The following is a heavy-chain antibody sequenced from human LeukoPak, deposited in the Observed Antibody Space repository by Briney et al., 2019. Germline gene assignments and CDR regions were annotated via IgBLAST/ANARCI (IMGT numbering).Heavy chain of an antibody. V-gene: IGHV4-4*02. CDR1: GVSINSDEW. CDR2: IFRDDST. CDR3: ARDPNDYGDYDLNYGMDV. D-gene: IGHD4-17*01. Sequence: SGTLSLTCTVSGVSINSDEWWSWVRQSPGRGLEWIGEIFRDDSTHYNPSLKSRVTISVDTSKNQFSLKLSSVTAADTAVYYCARDPNDYGDYDLNYGMDVWGQGTTVTVSS. J-gene: IGHJ6*02.